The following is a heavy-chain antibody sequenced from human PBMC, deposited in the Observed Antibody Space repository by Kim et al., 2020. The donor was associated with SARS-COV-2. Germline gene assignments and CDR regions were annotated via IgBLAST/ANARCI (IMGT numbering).Heavy chain of an antibody. D-gene: IGHD3-22*01. J-gene: IGHJ4*02. CDR2: IYYSGST. Sequence: SETLSLTCTVSGGSISSYYWSWIRQPPGKGLEWIGYIYYSGSTNYNPSLKSRVTISVDTSKNQFSLKLSSVTAADTAVYYCARHGGWDYDRSPFDYWGQGTLVTVSS. CDR1: GGSISSYY. V-gene: IGHV4-59*08. CDR3: ARHGGWDYDRSPFDY.